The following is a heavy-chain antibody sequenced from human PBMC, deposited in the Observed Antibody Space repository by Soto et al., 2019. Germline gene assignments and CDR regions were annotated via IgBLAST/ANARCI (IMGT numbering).Heavy chain of an antibody. CDR3: ARDITGTTLNYYYYYMDV. CDR2: ISSSGSTI. V-gene: IGHV3-11*01. CDR1: GFTFSDYY. D-gene: IGHD1-7*01. Sequence: GESLKISCAASGFTFSDYYMSWIRQAPGKGLEWVSYISSSGSTIYYADSVKGRFTISRDNAKNSLYLQMNSLRAEDTAVYYCARDITGTTLNYYYYYMDVWGKGTTVTVSS. J-gene: IGHJ6*03.